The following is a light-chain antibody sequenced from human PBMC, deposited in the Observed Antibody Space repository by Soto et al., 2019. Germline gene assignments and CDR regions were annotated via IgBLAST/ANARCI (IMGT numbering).Light chain of an antibody. CDR2: ASS. CDR1: QSRGRNF. Sequence: EILLTKSPGTLSWSPGERATISCKTSQSRGRNFLAWYKHKPGQAPRLLIYASSNRATGIPDRLSGSDSGTEFTLTINRLPPEDFAVYYCQLYGIPPHFGQGTRLEIK. CDR3: QLYGIPPH. J-gene: IGKJ5*01. V-gene: IGKV3-20*01.